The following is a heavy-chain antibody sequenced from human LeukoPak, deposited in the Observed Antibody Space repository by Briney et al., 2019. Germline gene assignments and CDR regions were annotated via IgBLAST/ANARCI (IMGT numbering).Heavy chain of an antibody. CDR1: GFTITTYA. D-gene: IGHD1-26*01. Sequence: GGSLRLSCAASGFTITTYAVNWVRQAPGKGLEWVSGIGGGGTEYYADSVKGRFIIPSDNSQNLVHLQMNSLTVEDTAVYYCTRAQGALDYWGKGTLVTVSS. V-gene: IGHV3-23*01. CDR3: TRAQGALDY. CDR2: IGGGGTE. J-gene: IGHJ4*02.